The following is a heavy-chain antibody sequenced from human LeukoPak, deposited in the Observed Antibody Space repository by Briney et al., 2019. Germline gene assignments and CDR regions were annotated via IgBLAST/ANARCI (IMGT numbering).Heavy chain of an antibody. D-gene: IGHD1-26*01. V-gene: IGHV3-7*01. Sequence: PGGSLRLSCAASGFTFTRFWMSRMRQAPGKGLQWVANINHDGSEQYYVDSVKGRFTISRDNAKNSLLLQMNSLGVEDTAVYYCKSGGAAPGSFDYWGQGALVTVSS. J-gene: IGHJ4*02. CDR3: KSGGAAPGSFDY. CDR1: GFTFTRFW. CDR2: INHDGSEQ.